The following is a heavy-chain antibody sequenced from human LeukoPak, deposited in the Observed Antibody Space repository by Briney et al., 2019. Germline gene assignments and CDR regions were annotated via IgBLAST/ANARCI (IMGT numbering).Heavy chain of an antibody. J-gene: IGHJ6*03. D-gene: IGHD3-16*01. CDR3: ARDSPIRSMDV. CDR1: GGSISSRSYY. V-gene: IGHV4-39*07. CDR2: IYYSGST. Sequence: SETLSLTCTVSGGSISSRSYYWGWIRQPPGKGLEWIGNIYYSGSTYYNPSLKSRVTISVDTSKSQFSLKLRSVTAADTAVYYCARDSPIRSMDVWGKGTTVTVPS.